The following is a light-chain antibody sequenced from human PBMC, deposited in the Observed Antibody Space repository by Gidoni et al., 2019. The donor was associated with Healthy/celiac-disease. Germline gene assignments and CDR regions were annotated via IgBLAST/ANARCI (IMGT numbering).Light chain of an antibody. Sequence: EIVLTQSPGTLSLSPGERATLSCRASQSVSSNYLAWYQQKPGQAPKLFIYGASSRATGIPDRFSGSGSGTDFTLTISRLEAEDFAVYYCQQYGSSPQTFXQXTKVEI. CDR1: QSVSSNY. CDR3: QQYGSSPQT. CDR2: GAS. V-gene: IGKV3-20*01. J-gene: IGKJ1*01.